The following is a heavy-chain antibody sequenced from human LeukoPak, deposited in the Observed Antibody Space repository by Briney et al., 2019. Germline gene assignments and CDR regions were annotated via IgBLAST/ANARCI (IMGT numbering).Heavy chain of an antibody. D-gene: IGHD3-3*01. CDR2: IIPILGIA. Sequence: RASVKVSCKASGGTFSSYAISWVRQAPGQGLEWMGRIIPILGIANYAQKFQGRVTITADKSTSTAYMELSSLRSEDTAVYYCAKPDDGFTIFGVAPHAFDIWGQGTMVSVSS. CDR3: AKPDDGFTIFGVAPHAFDI. CDR1: GGTFSSYA. V-gene: IGHV1-69*04. J-gene: IGHJ3*02.